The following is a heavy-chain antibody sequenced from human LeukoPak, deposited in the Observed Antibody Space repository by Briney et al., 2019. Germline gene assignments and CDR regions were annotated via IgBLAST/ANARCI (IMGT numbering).Heavy chain of an antibody. J-gene: IGHJ5*02. V-gene: IGHV1-2*02. D-gene: IGHD2-2*01. CDR3: AREGTDIVVVGRWFDP. CDR1: GYTFTGYY. CDR2: INPNSGGT. Sequence: ASVMVSCKASGYTFTGYYMHWVRQAPGQGLEWMGWINPNSGGTNYAQKFQGRVTMTRDTSISTAYMELSRLRSDDTAVYYCAREGTDIVVVGRWFDPWGQGTLVTVSS.